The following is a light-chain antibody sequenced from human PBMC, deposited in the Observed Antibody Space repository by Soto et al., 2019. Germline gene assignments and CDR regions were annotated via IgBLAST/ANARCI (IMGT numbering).Light chain of an antibody. CDR3: CSYAGSNTLV. CDR1: SSDVGSYNL. CDR2: EGS. V-gene: IGLV2-23*01. Sequence: QSVLTQPASVSGSPGQSITISCTGTSSDVGSYNLVSWFQQHPGKAPKLMIYEGSKRPSGFSNRFSGSKSGNTASLTISGLQAEDEADYYCCSYAGSNTLVFGGGTKLTVL. J-gene: IGLJ2*01.